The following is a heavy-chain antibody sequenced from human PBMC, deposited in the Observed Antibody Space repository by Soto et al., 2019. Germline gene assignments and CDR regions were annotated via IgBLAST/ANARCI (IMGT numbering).Heavy chain of an antibody. Sequence: ASVKVSCKASGYTFTSYDINWVRQATGQGLEWMGWMNPNSGNTGYAQKFQGRVTMTRNTSISTAYMELSSLRSEDTAVYYCARGQIWWDSPELRVWGQGTLVTVSS. J-gene: IGHJ4*02. CDR1: GYTFTSYD. V-gene: IGHV1-8*01. D-gene: IGHD1-26*01. CDR2: MNPNSGNT. CDR3: ARGQIWWDSPELRV.